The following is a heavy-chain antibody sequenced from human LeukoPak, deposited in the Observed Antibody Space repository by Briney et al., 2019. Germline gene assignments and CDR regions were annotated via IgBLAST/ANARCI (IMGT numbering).Heavy chain of an antibody. V-gene: IGHV3-48*03. J-gene: IGHJ3*02. CDR1: RFTFSSYE. D-gene: IGHD5-24*01. CDR3: SREDTDVAFDI. CDR2: ISSSGIK. Sequence: TGGSLRLSCAASRFTFSSYEMNWVRQAPGKGLEWVSYISSSGIKHYANSVKGRFTISRENAKNSLYLQMNSLRVEDTAVYYWSREDTDVAFDIWGQGTTVTV.